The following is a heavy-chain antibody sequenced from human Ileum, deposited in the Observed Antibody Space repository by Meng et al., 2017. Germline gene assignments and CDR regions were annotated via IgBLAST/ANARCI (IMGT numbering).Heavy chain of an antibody. CDR1: GYTFTSYG. CDR2: MNPNSGNT. V-gene: IGHV1-8*02. CDR3: ARIGGSRGVYYGSVAFDY. J-gene: IGHJ4*02. D-gene: IGHD3-10*01. Sequence: QVQRVQSGAEVKKPGASVKVSCKASGYTFTSYGISWVRQAPGQGLEWMGWMNPNSGNTGYAQKFQGRVTMTRNTSISTAYMELSSLRSEDTAVYYCARIGGSRGVYYGSVAFDYWGQGTLVTVSS.